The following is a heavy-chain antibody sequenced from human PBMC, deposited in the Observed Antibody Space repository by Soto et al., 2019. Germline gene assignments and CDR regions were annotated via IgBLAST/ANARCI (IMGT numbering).Heavy chain of an antibody. CDR3: ARISPSCPYFYYGMDV. Sequence: GESLKISCEGSGYSFVTHWIGWVRQMPGKGLEWIGIIYPYGSETTYSPAFQGHVTISADKSTNTAYLQWSSLKASDTAIYYCARISPSCPYFYYGMDVWGQGTTVTVSS. V-gene: IGHV5-51*06. D-gene: IGHD3-10*01. CDR2: IYPYGSET. CDR1: GYSFVTHW. J-gene: IGHJ6*02.